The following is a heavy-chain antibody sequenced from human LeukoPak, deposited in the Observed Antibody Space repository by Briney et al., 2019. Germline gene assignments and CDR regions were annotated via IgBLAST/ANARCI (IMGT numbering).Heavy chain of an antibody. V-gene: IGHV3-30*04. CDR3: ARDSSGWSDY. Sequence: SGGSLRLSCAASGFTLSSYAMHWVRHDPGKGLEWVTVISYVGSNTYYADSVKGRFTISRDNSKNTLYLQMNSLRAEDTAVYYCARDSSGWSDYWGQGTLVTVSS. J-gene: IGHJ4*02. CDR2: ISYVGSNT. D-gene: IGHD6-19*01. CDR1: GFTLSSYA.